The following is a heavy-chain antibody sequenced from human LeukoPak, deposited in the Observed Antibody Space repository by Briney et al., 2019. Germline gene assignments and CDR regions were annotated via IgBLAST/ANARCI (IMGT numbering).Heavy chain of an antibody. CDR1: GCSISSYF. CDR3: ARVTGYMIEDYFDY. Sequence: SETLSLTCTVSGCSISSYFWSLIRQPPGKGLEWIGYIYYSGSTNYNPSLKSRVTISVDTSKNQFALKLRSVTAADTAVYYCARVTGYMIEDYFDYWGQGILVTVSS. D-gene: IGHD3-9*01. J-gene: IGHJ4*02. CDR2: IYYSGST. V-gene: IGHV4-59*01.